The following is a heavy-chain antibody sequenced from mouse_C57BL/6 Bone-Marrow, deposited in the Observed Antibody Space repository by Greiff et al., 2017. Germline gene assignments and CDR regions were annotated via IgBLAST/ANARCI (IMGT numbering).Heavy chain of an antibody. D-gene: IGHD1-1*01. CDR1: GYTFTSYW. CDR3: ARPTTVVADYYAMDY. CDR2: IYPGSGST. J-gene: IGHJ4*01. V-gene: IGHV1-55*01. Sequence: QVQLQQPGAELVKPGASVKMSCKASGYTFTSYWITWVKQRPGQGLEWIGDIYPGSGSTNYNEKFKSKATLTVDTSSSTAYMQISSLTSEDSAVYYCARPTTVVADYYAMDYWGQGTSVTVSS.